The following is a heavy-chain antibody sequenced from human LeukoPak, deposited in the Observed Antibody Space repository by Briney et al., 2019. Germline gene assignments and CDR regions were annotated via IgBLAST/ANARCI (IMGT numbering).Heavy chain of an antibody. Sequence: ASVKVSCKASGYAFTGYYMHWVRQAPGQGLEWMGWINPNSGGTNYAQKFQGRVTMTRDTSISTAYMELSSLRSDDTAVYYCARGIKYYDILTGSRWFDPWGQGTLVTVSS. D-gene: IGHD3-9*01. J-gene: IGHJ5*02. CDR1: GYAFTGYY. CDR2: INPNSGGT. CDR3: ARGIKYYDILTGSRWFDP. V-gene: IGHV1-2*02.